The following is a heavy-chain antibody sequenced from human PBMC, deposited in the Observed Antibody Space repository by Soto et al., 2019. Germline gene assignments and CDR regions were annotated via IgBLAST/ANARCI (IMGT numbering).Heavy chain of an antibody. CDR2: IYTSGST. V-gene: IGHV4-4*07. CDR1: GGSISSYY. J-gene: IGHJ6*02. D-gene: IGHD3-16*01. Sequence: SETLSLTCTVSGGSISSYYWSWIRQPAGKGLEWIGRIYTSGSTNYNPSLKSRVTMSVDTSKNQFSLKLSSVTAADTAVYYCASGADSVDYYYGMDVWGQGTTVTVSS. CDR3: ASGADSVDYYYGMDV.